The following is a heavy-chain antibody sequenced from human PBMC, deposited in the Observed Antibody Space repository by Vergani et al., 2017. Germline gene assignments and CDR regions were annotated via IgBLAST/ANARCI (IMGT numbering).Heavy chain of an antibody. Sequence: QVQLQQWGGGLLKPSETLSLTCVVNGGSFTSYHWTWIRQSPGEGLEWVGDIDHTGRPDYNPSLKSRLTMSVDKSRNQFSLRLNSMTATDTAIYFCARVNTETNGHLYYYYYMDVWGQGTAVTVS. CDR3: ARVNTETNGHLYYYYYMDV. CDR2: IDHTGRP. V-gene: IGHV4-34*01. J-gene: IGHJ6*03. CDR1: GGSFTSYH. D-gene: IGHD4-11*01.